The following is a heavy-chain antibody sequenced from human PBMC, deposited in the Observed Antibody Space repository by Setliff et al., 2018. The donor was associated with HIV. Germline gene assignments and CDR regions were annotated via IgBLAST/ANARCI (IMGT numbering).Heavy chain of an antibody. CDR1: SGSVNNYW. CDR2: IYYSGST. V-gene: IGHV4-59*02. J-gene: IGHJ4*02. CDR3: ARLGDYDSSGYSWFDY. D-gene: IGHD3-22*01. Sequence: PSETLSLTCNVSSGSVNNYWWTWIRQPPGKGLEWIGYIYYSGSTYYNPSPKSRVTISVDTSKNQFSLMLSSVTAADTAVYYCARLGDYDSSGYSWFDYWGQGTLVTVSS.